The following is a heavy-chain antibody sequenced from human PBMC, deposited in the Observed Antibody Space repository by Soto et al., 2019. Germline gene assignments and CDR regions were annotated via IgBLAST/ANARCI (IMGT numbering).Heavy chain of an antibody. J-gene: IGHJ6*02. CDR3: ATSAPDIVVVVAATPGAPYYYGMDV. Sequence: ASVKVSCKVSGYTLTELSMHWVRQAPGKGLEWMGGFDPEDGETIYAQKFQGRVTMTEDTSTDTAYMELSSLRSEDTAVYYCATSAPDIVVVVAATPGAPYYYGMDVWGQGTTVTVSS. V-gene: IGHV1-24*01. D-gene: IGHD2-15*01. CDR2: FDPEDGET. CDR1: GYTLTELS.